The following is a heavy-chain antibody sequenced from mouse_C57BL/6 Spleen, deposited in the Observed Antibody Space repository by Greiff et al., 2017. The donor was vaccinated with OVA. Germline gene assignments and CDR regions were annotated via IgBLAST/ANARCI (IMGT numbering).Heavy chain of an antibody. CDR2: ISSGSSTI. CDR1: GFTFSDYG. D-gene: IGHD2-5*01. J-gene: IGHJ3*01. CDR3: ARPYSNQGFAY. V-gene: IGHV5-17*01. Sequence: EVKLQESGGGLVKPGGSLKLSCAASGFTFSDYGMHWVRQAPEKGLEWVAYISSGSSTIYYADTVKGRFTISRDNAKNTLFLQMTSLRSEDTAMYYCARPYSNQGFAYWGQGTLVTVSA.